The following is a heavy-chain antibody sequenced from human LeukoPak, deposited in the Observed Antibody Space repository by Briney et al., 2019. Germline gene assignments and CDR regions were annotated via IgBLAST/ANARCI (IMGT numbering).Heavy chain of an antibody. Sequence: SQTLSLTCAISGDSVSSNSAARNWIRQSPSRGLEWLGRTYYRSKWYDDYAVSVKSRITINPDTSKNQFSLQLNSVTPEDTAVYYCAREKRVYSGITMVRGTSWNFDYWGQGTLVTVSS. V-gene: IGHV6-1*01. CDR1: GDSVSSNSAA. D-gene: IGHD3-10*01. CDR2: TYYRSKWYD. CDR3: AREKRVYSGITMVRGTSWNFDY. J-gene: IGHJ4*02.